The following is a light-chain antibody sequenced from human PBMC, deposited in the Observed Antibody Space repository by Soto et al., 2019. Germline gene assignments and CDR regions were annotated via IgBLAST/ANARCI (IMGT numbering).Light chain of an antibody. CDR1: QSVSSY. CDR2: DAS. Sequence: EIVLTQSPATLSLSPGERATLSCRASQSVSSYLAWYQQKPGQAPGLLIYDASNRATGIPARFSGSGSGTDFTLTISSLEPEDFAVYYCQQRTFGQGTKVDIK. V-gene: IGKV3-11*01. J-gene: IGKJ1*01. CDR3: QQRT.